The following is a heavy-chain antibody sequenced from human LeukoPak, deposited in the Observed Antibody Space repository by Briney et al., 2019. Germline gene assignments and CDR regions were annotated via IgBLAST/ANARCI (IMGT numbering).Heavy chain of an antibody. V-gene: IGHV1-69*06. CDR2: IIPIFGTA. Sequence: SVKVSCKASGGTFSSYAISWVRQAPGQGLEWMGGIIPIFGTANYAQKFQGRVTITADKSTSTAYMELSSLRSEDTAVYYCARGLSIGAGTFDYWGQGTLVTVSS. CDR3: ARGLSIGAGTFDY. D-gene: IGHD6-6*01. J-gene: IGHJ4*02. CDR1: GGTFSSYA.